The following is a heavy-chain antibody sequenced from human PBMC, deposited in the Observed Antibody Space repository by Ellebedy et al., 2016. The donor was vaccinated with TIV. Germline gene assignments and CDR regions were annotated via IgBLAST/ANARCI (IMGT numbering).Heavy chain of an antibody. CDR3: ARSLGVATTDFDY. Sequence: SGPTLVXPTATLTLTCTVSGISLSNPRLGVSWIRQPPGKALEWLARIDCDDDKFYSTSLKTRLTISKDTSKNQVVLTMTNMDPVDTATYYCARSLGVATTDFDYWGQGTLVTVSS. CDR2: IDCDDDK. J-gene: IGHJ4*02. V-gene: IGHV2-70*04. D-gene: IGHD5-24*01. CDR1: GISLSNPRLG.